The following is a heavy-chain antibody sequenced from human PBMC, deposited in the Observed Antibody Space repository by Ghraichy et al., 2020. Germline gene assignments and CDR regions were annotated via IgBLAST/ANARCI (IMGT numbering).Heavy chain of an antibody. D-gene: IGHD3-9*01. CDR2: ISGSGGST. CDR1: GFTFSSYA. CDR3: AKGYDILTGNHDAFDI. J-gene: IGHJ3*02. V-gene: IGHV3-23*01. Sequence: GRSLRLSCAASGFTFSSYAMSWVRQAPGKGLEWVSAISGSGGSTYYADSVKGRFTISRDNSKNTLYLQMNSLRAEDTAVYYCAKGYDILTGNHDAFDIWGQGTMVTVSS.